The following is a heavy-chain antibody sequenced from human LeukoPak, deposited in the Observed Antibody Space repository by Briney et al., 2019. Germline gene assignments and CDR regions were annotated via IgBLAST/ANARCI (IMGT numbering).Heavy chain of an antibody. V-gene: IGHV3-30*18. CDR1: GFTFSSYG. J-gene: IGHJ4*02. Sequence: GGSLRLSCAASGFTFSSYGMHWVRQAPGKGLEWVAVISYDGSNKYYADSVKGRFTISRDNSKNTLYLQMNSLRAEDTAAYYCAKLAYYYDSSGYSRDYWGQGTLVTVSS. CDR2: ISYDGSNK. D-gene: IGHD3-22*01. CDR3: AKLAYYYDSSGYSRDY.